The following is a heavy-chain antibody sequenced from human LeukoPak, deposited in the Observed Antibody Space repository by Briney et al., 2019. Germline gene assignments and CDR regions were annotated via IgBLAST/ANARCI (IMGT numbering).Heavy chain of an antibody. J-gene: IGHJ6*04. D-gene: IGHD3-10*02. Sequence: PGGSLRLSCAASGFIFDDCAMHWVRQAPGKGLEWVSGIAWNSGSIGYADSVKGRFTISRDNAKNSLYLQMNSLRAGDTAVYYCAELGITMIGGVWGKGTTVTISS. CDR2: IAWNSGSI. CDR3: AELGITMIGGV. CDR1: GFIFDDCA. V-gene: IGHV3-9*01.